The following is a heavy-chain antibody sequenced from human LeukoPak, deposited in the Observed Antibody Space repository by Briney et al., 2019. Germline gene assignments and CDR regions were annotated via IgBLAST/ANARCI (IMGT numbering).Heavy chain of an antibody. V-gene: IGHV3-48*03. D-gene: IGHD3-22*01. CDR1: GFTFSSYE. CDR3: ARDATYYYDSSGYIADAFDI. Sequence: GGSLRLSCAASGFTFSSYEMNWVRQAPGKGLEWISYICGRGKTIYYADSVKGRFTISRDNAKNSLYLQMNSLRAEDTAVYYCARDATYYYDSSGYIADAFDIWGQGTMVTVSS. CDR2: ICGRGKTI. J-gene: IGHJ3*02.